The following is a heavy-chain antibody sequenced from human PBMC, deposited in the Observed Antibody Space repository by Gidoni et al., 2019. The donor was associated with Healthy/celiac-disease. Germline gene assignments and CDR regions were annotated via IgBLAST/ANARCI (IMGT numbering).Heavy chain of an antibody. CDR3: TWGRDFWSAPRGKPMDV. Sequence: QVQLQQWGAGLLKPSETLSLTCAVYGGSFSGYYWSWIRQPPGKGLEWIGEINHSGSTNYNPSLKSRVTISVDTSKNQFSLKLSSVTAADTAVYYCTWGRDFWSAPRGKPMDVWGQGTTVTVSS. CDR1: GGSFSGYY. D-gene: IGHD3-3*01. V-gene: IGHV4-34*01. CDR2: INHSGST. J-gene: IGHJ6*02.